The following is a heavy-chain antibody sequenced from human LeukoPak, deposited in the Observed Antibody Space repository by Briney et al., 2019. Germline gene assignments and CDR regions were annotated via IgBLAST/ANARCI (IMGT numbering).Heavy chain of an antibody. CDR3: ARARSGENAFDI. CDR1: GSSISSDYY. D-gene: IGHD2-15*01. J-gene: IGHJ3*02. V-gene: IGHV4-38-2*02. CDR2: IYHSGST. Sequence: SETLSLTCTVSGSSISSDYYWGWIRQSPGRGLEWIGNIYHSGSTYYNPSLKSRVTISVDTSENQFSLKLSSVTAADTAVYYCARARSGENAFDIWGQGTMVTVSS.